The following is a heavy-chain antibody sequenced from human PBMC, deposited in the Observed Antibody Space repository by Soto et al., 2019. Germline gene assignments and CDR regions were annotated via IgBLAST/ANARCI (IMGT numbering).Heavy chain of an antibody. J-gene: IGHJ4*02. V-gene: IGHV4-34*01. D-gene: IGHD1-26*01. CDR2: SNHSGST. CDR3: ARGRVGLPRGMY. Sequence: QVQLQQWGAGLLKPSETLSLTCAVYGGSFSGYYWSWIRQPPGKGLEWIGESNHSGSTNYNPSLKRRVTISVDTSKHHFSLKRSSVTAADTAVYYCARGRVGLPRGMYWGQGTLVTVSS. CDR1: GGSFSGYY.